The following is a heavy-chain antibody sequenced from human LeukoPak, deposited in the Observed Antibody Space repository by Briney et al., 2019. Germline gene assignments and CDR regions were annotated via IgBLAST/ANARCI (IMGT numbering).Heavy chain of an antibody. D-gene: IGHD3-10*01. CDR3: AGNTYYYGSGSFSDY. Sequence: SETLSLTCAVYGGSFSGYYWSWIRQPPGKGLEWIGEINHSGSTNYNPSLKSRVTISVDKSKNQFSLKLSSVSAADTAVYYCAGNTYYYGSGSFSDYWGQGTLVTVSS. J-gene: IGHJ4*02. CDR1: GGSFSGYY. CDR2: INHSGST. V-gene: IGHV4-34*01.